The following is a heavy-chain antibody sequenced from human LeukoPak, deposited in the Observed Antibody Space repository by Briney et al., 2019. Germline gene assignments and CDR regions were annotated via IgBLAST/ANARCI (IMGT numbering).Heavy chain of an antibody. Sequence: PSETLSLTCTVSGGSISSSSYYWGWIRQPPGKGLEWIGSIYYSGSTYYNPSLKSRVTISVDTSKNQFSLKLSSVTAADTAVYYCARVAGSYSSSQFDYWGQGTLVTVSS. V-gene: IGHV4-39*07. J-gene: IGHJ4*02. D-gene: IGHD6-13*01. CDR1: GGSISSSSYY. CDR3: ARVAGSYSSSQFDY. CDR2: IYYSGST.